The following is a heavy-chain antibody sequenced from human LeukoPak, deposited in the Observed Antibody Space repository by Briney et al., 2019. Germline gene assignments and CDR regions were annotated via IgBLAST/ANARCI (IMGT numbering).Heavy chain of an antibody. CDR2: MNPNSGNT. V-gene: IGHV1-8*01. J-gene: IGHJ4*02. CDR3: ARHLRSSGVLDY. D-gene: IGHD6-19*01. CDR1: GYTFTSYD. Sequence: GASVKVSCKASGYTFTSYDINWVRQATGQGLEWMGWMNPNSGNTGYAQKFQGRVTMTRNTSISTAYMELSSLRSEDTAVYYCARHLRSSGVLDYWGQGTLVTVSS.